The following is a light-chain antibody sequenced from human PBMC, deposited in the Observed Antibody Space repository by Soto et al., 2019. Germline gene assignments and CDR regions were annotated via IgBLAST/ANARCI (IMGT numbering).Light chain of an antibody. V-gene: IGKV1-5*03. CDR2: KAS. CDR3: QQYNGYRLA. Sequence: DIQMTQSPSSLSASVGDRVTFTCGASQSISNWLAWYQQKPGKAPKLLIYKASTLESGVPSRFSGSGSGTEFTLTISSLQADDFAIYYCQQYNGYRLAFGGGTKVDIK. J-gene: IGKJ4*01. CDR1: QSISNW.